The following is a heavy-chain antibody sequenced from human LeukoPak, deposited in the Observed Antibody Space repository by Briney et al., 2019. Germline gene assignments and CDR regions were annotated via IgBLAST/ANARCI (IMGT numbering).Heavy chain of an antibody. V-gene: IGHV4-59*01. CDR3: ARDNSVAGTID. CDR2: IYYSGST. J-gene: IGHJ4*02. Sequence: SETPSLTCTVSGGSISSYYWSWIRQPPGKGLEWIGYIYYSGSTNYNPSLKSRVTISVDTSKNQFSLKLSSVTAADTAVYYCARDNSVAGTIDWGQGTLVTVSS. D-gene: IGHD6-19*01. CDR1: GGSISSYY.